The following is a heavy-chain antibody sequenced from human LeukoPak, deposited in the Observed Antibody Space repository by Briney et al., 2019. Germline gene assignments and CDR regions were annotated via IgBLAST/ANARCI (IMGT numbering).Heavy chain of an antibody. CDR1: GGSISSSSYY. CDR2: IYYSGST. D-gene: IGHD1-1*01. V-gene: IGHV4-39*01. Sequence: PSETLSLTCTVSGGSISSSSYYWGWIRQPPGKGLEWIGSIYYSGSTYYNPSLKSRVTISVDTSKNQFSLKLSSVTAADTAVHYCARLARNGRNKVFGIDYWGQGALVTVSS. J-gene: IGHJ4*02. CDR3: ARLARNGRNKVFGIDY.